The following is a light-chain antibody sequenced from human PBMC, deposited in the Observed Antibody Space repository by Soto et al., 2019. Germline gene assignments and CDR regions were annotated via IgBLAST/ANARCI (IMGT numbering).Light chain of an antibody. CDR1: SSDVGSYNL. Sequence: QSALTQPASVSGSPGQSITISCTGTSSDVGSYNLVSWYQQHPGKAPKVMIYEVTKRPSGVSNRFSGSKSDNTASLTISGLQAEDEADYSCCSYAGRRNHYVFVTWTKLTVL. V-gene: IGLV2-23*02. J-gene: IGLJ1*01. CDR3: CSYAGRRNHYV. CDR2: EVT.